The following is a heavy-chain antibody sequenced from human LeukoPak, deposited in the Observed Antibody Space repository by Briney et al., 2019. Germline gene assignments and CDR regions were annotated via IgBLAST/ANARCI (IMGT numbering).Heavy chain of an antibody. V-gene: IGHV3-21*01. CDR1: GFTFRIYR. J-gene: IGHJ4*02. D-gene: IGHD5-12*01. CDR2: ITSEGHST. Sequence: GESPRLSCVASGFTFRIYRMDWVRQAPGKGLEWVSSITSEGHSTYYRDSVKGRFTISRDNAKNSLYLQMNNLRADDTAVYYCARYEYSGYDFWGQGTLVTVSS. CDR3: ARYEYSGYDF.